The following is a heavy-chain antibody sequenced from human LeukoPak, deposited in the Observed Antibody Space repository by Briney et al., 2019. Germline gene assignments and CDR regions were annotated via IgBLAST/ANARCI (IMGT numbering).Heavy chain of an antibody. CDR1: GGSISSGGYY. D-gene: IGHD2-2*01. Sequence: PSETLSLTCTVSGGSISSGGYYRSWIRQHPGKGLAWIGYIYYSGSTYYNPSLKSRVTISVDTSKNQFSLKLSSVTAADTAVYYCARGNTGIVVADDAFDIWGQGTMVTVSS. J-gene: IGHJ3*02. V-gene: IGHV4-31*03. CDR2: IYYSGST. CDR3: ARGNTGIVVADDAFDI.